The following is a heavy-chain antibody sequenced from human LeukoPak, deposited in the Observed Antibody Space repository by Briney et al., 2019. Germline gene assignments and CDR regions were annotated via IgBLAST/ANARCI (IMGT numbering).Heavy chain of an antibody. CDR2: IAYSGST. CDR3: ARAYFYDGSRYSPDSFDY. CDR1: GGSISSGDFY. D-gene: IGHD3-22*01. Sequence: PSETLSLTCTVAGGSISSGDFYWSWVRQPPGKGLGWTGSIAYSGSTYYNPSLKSRITMSVDTSKNQSSLKLSSVTAADTAVYFCARAYFYDGSRYSPDSFDYWGQGTLVTVSS. V-gene: IGHV4-30-4*01. J-gene: IGHJ4*02.